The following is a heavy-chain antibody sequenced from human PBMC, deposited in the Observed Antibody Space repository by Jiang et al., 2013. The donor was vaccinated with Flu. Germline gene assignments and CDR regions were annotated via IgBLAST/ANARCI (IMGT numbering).Heavy chain of an antibody. CDR3: AAESDYYDSSGYYRGGSWYFDL. Sequence: EVKKPGTSVKVSCKASGFTFTSSAVQWVRQARGQRLEWIGWIVVGSGNTNYAQKFQERVTITRDMSTSTAYMELSSLRSEDTAVYYCAAESDYYDSSGYYRGGSWYFDLWGRGTLVTVSS. CDR2: IVVGSGNT. V-gene: IGHV1-58*01. CDR1: GFTFTSSA. D-gene: IGHD3-22*01. J-gene: IGHJ2*01.